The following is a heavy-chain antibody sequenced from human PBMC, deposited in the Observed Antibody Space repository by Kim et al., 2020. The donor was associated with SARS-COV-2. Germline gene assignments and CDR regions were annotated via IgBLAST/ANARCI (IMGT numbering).Heavy chain of an antibody. CDR1: GFTFSSYG. J-gene: IGHJ4*02. D-gene: IGHD6-6*01. V-gene: IGHV3-33*01. Sequence: GGSLRLSCAASGFTFSSYGMHWVRQAPGKGLEWVAVIWYDGSNKYYADSVKGRFTISRDNSKNTLYLQMNSLRAEDTAVYYCARGHSRQARYFDYWGQGTLVTVSS. CDR3: ARGHSRQARYFDY. CDR2: IWYDGSNK.